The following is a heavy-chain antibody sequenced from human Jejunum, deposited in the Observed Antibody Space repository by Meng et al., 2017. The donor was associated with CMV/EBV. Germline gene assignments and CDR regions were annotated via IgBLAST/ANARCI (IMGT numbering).Heavy chain of an antibody. CDR2: INWNGGST. J-gene: IGHJ4*02. V-gene: IGHV3-20*04. CDR1: GFIFGDYC. Sequence: SCEGSGFIFGDYCVSWFRQGPEKGLEWVSHINWNGGSTGYAESVKDRITISRDNAKRSVYLQINSLSVEDTAFYYCARVVRGGDFDYWGQGTLVTVSS. CDR3: ARVVRGGDFDY. D-gene: IGHD3-10*01.